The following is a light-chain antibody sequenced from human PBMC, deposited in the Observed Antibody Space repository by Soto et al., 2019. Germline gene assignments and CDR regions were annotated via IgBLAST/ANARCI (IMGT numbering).Light chain of an antibody. Sequence: QSALTQPASVSGSPGQSITISCTGTSSDVGGYNYVSWYQQHPGNAPRLMIYEVNNRPSGVPNRFSGSKSGNTASLTISGLQAEDEADYYCSSTTSSRTAFVFGTGTKVTVL. CDR3: SSTTSSRTAFV. CDR1: SSDVGGYNY. V-gene: IGLV2-14*01. J-gene: IGLJ1*01. CDR2: EVN.